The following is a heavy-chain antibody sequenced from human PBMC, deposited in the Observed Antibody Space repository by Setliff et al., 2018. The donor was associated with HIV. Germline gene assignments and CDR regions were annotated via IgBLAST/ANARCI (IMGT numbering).Heavy chain of an antibody. CDR2: ISAHNGNT. CDR3: ARVAFYISSWPGHAFDI. Sequence: GASVKVSCKASGYSFTSYGISWVRQAPGQGLEWMGWISAHNGNTNYAQKVQDRVTMTTDKSTSTAYMELRSLRSDDTAVYYCARVAFYISSWPGHAFDIWGQGTMVTVSS. CDR1: GYSFTSYG. J-gene: IGHJ3*02. D-gene: IGHD6-6*01. V-gene: IGHV1-18*01.